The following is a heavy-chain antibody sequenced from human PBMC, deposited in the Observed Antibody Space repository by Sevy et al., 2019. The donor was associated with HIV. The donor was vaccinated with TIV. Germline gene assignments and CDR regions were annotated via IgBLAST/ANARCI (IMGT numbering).Heavy chain of an antibody. CDR2: IYYNGHI. D-gene: IGHD3-10*01. Sequence: SETLSLTCTVSGGSITSLYWNWIRQPPGKGLEWIANIYYNGHINYNPSLTSRVTLSLDTSKNQFSLRLSSVTAADPALHYGAGANASGRVDSWGQGTLVTVSS. CDR3: AGANASGRVDS. V-gene: IGHV4-59*08. J-gene: IGHJ5*01. CDR1: GGSITSLY.